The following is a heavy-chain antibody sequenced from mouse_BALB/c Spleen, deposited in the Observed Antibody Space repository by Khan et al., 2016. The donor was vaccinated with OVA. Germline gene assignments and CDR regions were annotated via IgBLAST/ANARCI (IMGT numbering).Heavy chain of an antibody. J-gene: IGHJ2*01. CDR2: IWAGGST. CDR1: GFSLTSYG. CDR3: ARLEDL. V-gene: IGHV2-9*02. Sequence: QVQLKESGPGLVAPSQSLSITCTVSGFSLTSYGVHWVRQPPGKGLEWLGVIWAGGSTNYNSALMSRLSISKDTSKSQVFLKMKSLQTDNTALYFCARLEDLWGQGTTLTVSS.